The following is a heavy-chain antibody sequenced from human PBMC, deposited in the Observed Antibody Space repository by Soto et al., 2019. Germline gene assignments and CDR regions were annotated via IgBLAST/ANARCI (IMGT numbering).Heavy chain of an antibody. CDR1: GYTFTSYG. J-gene: IGHJ6*02. D-gene: IGHD3-10*01. CDR3: AREMGTLWFGELSYYYYGMDF. V-gene: IGHV1-18*04. Sequence: ASVKVSCKASGYTFTSYGISWVRQAPGQGLEWMGWISAYNGNTNYAQKLQGRVTMTTDTSTSTAYMELRSLRSDDTAVYYCAREMGTLWFGELSYYYYGMDFWGRVTTVTVSS. CDR2: ISAYNGNT.